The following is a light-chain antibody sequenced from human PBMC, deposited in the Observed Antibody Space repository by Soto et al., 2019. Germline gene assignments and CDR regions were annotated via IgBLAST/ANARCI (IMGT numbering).Light chain of an antibody. CDR3: QQYNNWFT. Sequence: EIVMTQSPDTLSVSPGERATLSCRASQSVSSNLAWYQQKPGQAPRVLIYGASTRATDIPARFSGSGSGTESALTISSLQSEDFAVYYCQQYNNWFTFGPGTKVDIK. J-gene: IGKJ3*01. CDR2: GAS. CDR1: QSVSSN. V-gene: IGKV3-15*01.